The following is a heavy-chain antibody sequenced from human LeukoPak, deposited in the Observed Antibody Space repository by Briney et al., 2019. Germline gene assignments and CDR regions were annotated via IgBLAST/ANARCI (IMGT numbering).Heavy chain of an antibody. Sequence: GGSLRLSCAASGFTFSSYAMSWVRQAPGKGLEWVSAISGSGGSTYYADSVKGRFTISRDNARNSLYLHMNSLRPEDTAVYYCARMEIALLRGWFDPWGQGTLVTVSS. V-gene: IGHV3-23*01. CDR1: GFTFSSYA. CDR2: ISGSGGST. D-gene: IGHD1-1*01. J-gene: IGHJ5*02. CDR3: ARMEIALLRGWFDP.